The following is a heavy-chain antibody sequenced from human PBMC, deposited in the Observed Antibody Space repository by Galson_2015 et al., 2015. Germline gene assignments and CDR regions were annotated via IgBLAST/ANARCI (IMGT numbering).Heavy chain of an antibody. CDR2: ISGSGGST. V-gene: IGHV3-23*01. CDR3: ARVVVAATSNYFDY. J-gene: IGHJ4*02. Sequence: SLRLPCAASGFTFSSYAMSWVRQAPGKGLEWVSAISGSGGSTYYADSVKGRFTISRDNSKNTLYLQMNSLRAEDTAVYYCARVVVAATSNYFDYWGQGTLVTVSS. D-gene: IGHD2-15*01. CDR1: GFTFSSYA.